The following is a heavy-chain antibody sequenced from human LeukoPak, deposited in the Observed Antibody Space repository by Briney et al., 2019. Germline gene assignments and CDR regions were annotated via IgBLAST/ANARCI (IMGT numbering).Heavy chain of an antibody. V-gene: IGHV4-4*09. J-gene: IGHJ6*03. Sequence: SETLSLTCTVSGGSISSYYWSWIRQPPGKGLEWIGYIYTSGSTNYNPSLKSRVTISVDTSKNQFSLKLSSVTAADTAVYCCARHGYRTYYMDVWGKGTTVTVSS. CDR1: GGSISSYY. D-gene: IGHD5-24*01. CDR3: ARHGYRTYYMDV. CDR2: IYTSGST.